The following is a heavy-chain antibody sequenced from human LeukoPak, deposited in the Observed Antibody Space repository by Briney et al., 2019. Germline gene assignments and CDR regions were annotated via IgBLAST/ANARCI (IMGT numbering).Heavy chain of an antibody. CDR3: ARRWKLSLDV. Sequence: GGSLRLSCAASGFTFSIYWMTWGREAPGEGLEWVANIKEDGSVKYYVDSVKGRFTISRDNAKKSLYLQMNNLRGEDTAVYFWARRWKLSLDVWGQGTTVTVSS. CDR2: IKEDGSVK. D-gene: IGHD5-24*01. J-gene: IGHJ6*02. CDR1: GFTFSIYW. V-gene: IGHV3-7*01.